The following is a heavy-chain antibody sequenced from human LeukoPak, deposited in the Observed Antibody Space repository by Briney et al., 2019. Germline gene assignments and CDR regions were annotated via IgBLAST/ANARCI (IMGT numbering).Heavy chain of an antibody. D-gene: IGHD5-18*01. CDR3: ARGARAMRRGSGYSYGYYGC. V-gene: IGHV4-39*07. CDR2: IYHSGST. J-gene: IGHJ4*02. CDR1: GGSISSSSYY. Sequence: PSETLSLTCTVSGGSISSSSYYWGWIRQPPGKGLEWIGSIYHSGSTYYNPSLKSRVTISVDTSKNQFSLKLSSVTAADTAVYYCARGARAMRRGSGYSYGYYGCWGQGTLVTVSS.